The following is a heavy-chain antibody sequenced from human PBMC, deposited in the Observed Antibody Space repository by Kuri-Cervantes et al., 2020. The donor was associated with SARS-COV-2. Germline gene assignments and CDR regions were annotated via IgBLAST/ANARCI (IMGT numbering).Heavy chain of an antibody. CDR2: ISSSSSYI. V-gene: IGHV3-21*01. D-gene: IGHD3-10*01. J-gene: IGHJ3*02. CDR3: ARDRPSNYYGSGSSLDAFDI. CDR1: GFTFSSYS. Sequence: GGSLRLSCSASGFTFSSYSMNWVRQAPGKGLECVSSISSSSSYIYYADSVKGRFTISRDNAKNSLYLQMNSLRAEDTAVYYCARDRPSNYYGSGSSLDAFDIWGQGTMVTVSS.